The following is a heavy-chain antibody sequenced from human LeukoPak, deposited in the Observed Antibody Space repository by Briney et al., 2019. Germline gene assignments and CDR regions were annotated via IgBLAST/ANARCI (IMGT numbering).Heavy chain of an antibody. V-gene: IGHV3-30*18. CDR3: AKHKYSSSWYGLDY. J-gene: IGHJ4*02. D-gene: IGHD6-13*01. Sequence: GGSLRLSCAASGFTFSSYGMHWVRQAPGKGLEWVAVISYDGSNKYYADSVKGRFTISRDNSKNTLYLQMNCLRAEDTAVYYCAKHKYSSSWYGLDYWGQGTLVTVSS. CDR1: GFTFSSYG. CDR2: ISYDGSNK.